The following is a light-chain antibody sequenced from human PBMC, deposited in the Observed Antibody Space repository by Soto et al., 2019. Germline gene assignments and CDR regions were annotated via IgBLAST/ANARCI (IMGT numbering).Light chain of an antibody. J-gene: IGLJ3*02. CDR2: EVG. CDR3: SSHTSTSTWV. V-gene: IGLV2-14*01. CDR1: SSDIGDYNY. Sequence: QSALTQPASVSGSPGQSITISCTGTSSDIGDYNYVSWYQQHPGKAPKLIIFEVGDRPSGVSNRFSGSKSGYTASLTISCLQAEDEADYYCSSHTSTSTWVFGAGTKVTVL.